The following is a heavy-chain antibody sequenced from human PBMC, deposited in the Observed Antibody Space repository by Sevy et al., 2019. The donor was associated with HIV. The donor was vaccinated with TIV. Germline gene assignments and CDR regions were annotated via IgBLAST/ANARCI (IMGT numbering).Heavy chain of an antibody. V-gene: IGHV3-30-3*01. D-gene: IGHD1-26*01. CDR2: ISYEGTET. J-gene: IGHJ4*01. CDR1: GFAFSTHA. Sequence: GGSLRLSCAASGFAFSTHAMHWVRQAPGKGLEWVAVISYEGTETFYAASVEGRFNISRDNSKNMLSLQINSLKPEDTAVYYCARDGGYSIKWYPRYWGHGTLVTVSS. CDR3: ARDGGYSIKWYPRY.